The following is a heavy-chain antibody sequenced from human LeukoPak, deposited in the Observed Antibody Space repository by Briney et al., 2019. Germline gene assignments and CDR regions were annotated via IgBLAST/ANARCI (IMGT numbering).Heavy chain of an antibody. V-gene: IGHV3-11*01. J-gene: IGHJ6*03. Sequence: GGSLRLSCAASGFTFSDYYMSWIRQAPGKGLEWVSYISSSGSTIYYADSVKGRFTISRDNAKNSLYLQMNSLRAEDTAVYYCARESVGEGGSSYYDFWSGYSSGYYYYMDVWGKGTTVTVSS. CDR3: ARESVGEGGSSYYDFWSGYSSGYYYYMDV. CDR1: GFTFSDYY. D-gene: IGHD3-3*01. CDR2: ISSSGSTI.